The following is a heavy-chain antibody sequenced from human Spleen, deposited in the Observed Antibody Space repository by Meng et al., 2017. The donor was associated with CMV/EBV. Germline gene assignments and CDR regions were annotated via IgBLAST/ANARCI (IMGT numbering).Heavy chain of an antibody. Sequence: GESLKISCAASAFTVSKKYMRWVRQAPGKGLEWVSHIYRCSSTYYADSVKGRFTISRDNAKNTLYLQMNSLRDEDTAVYYCVCVGAAGWGQGTLVTVSS. J-gene: IGHJ4*02. V-gene: IGHV3-66*01. CDR1: AFTVSKKY. CDR2: IYRCSST. CDR3: VCVGAAG. D-gene: IGHD3-10*01.